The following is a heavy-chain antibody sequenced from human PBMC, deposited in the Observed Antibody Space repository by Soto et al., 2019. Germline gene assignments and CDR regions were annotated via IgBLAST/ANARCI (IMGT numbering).Heavy chain of an antibody. Sequence: QLQLQESGSGLVKPSQTLSLTCAVSGGSISSGGYSWSWIRQPPGKGLEWIGYIYHSGSTYYNPYLNSRVTISVDRSKNQFALKLSSVTAADTAVYYCARADGDAQTRYYFDYWGQGTLVTVYS. CDR2: IYHSGST. CDR1: GGSISSGGYS. D-gene: IGHD4-17*01. CDR3: ARADGDAQTRYYFDY. J-gene: IGHJ4*02. V-gene: IGHV4-30-2*01.